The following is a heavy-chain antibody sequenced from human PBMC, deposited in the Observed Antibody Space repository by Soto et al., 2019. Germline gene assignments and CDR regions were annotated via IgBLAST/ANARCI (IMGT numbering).Heavy chain of an antibody. D-gene: IGHD6-13*01. CDR3: ARRTSSIDY. J-gene: IGHJ4*02. CDR1: GGSISSSSYY. CDR2: IYYSGST. Sequence: SETLSLTCTFSGGSISSSSYYLGWIRQPPGKGLEWIGSIYYSGSTYYNPSLKSRVTISVDTSKNQFSLKLSSVTAADTAVYYCARRTSSIDYWGQGTLVTVSS. V-gene: IGHV4-39*01.